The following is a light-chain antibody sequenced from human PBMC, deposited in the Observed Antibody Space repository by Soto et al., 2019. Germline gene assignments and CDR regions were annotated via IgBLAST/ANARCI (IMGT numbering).Light chain of an antibody. CDR3: CSYSGGFHGV. J-gene: IGLJ3*02. CDR1: SSEVGKYNL. V-gene: IGLV2-23*02. Sequence: QSALTQPASVSGSPGQSITISCSGTSSEVGKYNLVSWYQQHPGRTPRLMIYEVTKRPSGVSDRFSGSKSGNTASLTISGLQAEDEADYYCCSYSGGFHGVFGGGTKLTVL. CDR2: EVT.